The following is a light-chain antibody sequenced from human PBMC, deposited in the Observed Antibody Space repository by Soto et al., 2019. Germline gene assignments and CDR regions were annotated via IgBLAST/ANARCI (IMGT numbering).Light chain of an antibody. V-gene: IGKV4-1*01. Sequence: DIVMTQWPDSLAVSLGGRATINCKSSLSILWTNHKNYLAWYQHKPVHPPKLLIYWASNRASGVPDRFSGSGSVTDFTLNISNLQAEDVAVYYWQQYYTPPLTFGGGTKVEIK. CDR3: QQYYTPPLT. J-gene: IGKJ4*01. CDR1: LSILWTNHKNY. CDR2: WAS.